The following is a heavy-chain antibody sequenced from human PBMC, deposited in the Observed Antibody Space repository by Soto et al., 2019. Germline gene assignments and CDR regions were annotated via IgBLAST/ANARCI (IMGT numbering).Heavy chain of an antibody. D-gene: IGHD3-3*01. CDR1: GYPVTAYY. J-gene: IGHJ3*02. V-gene: IGHV1-2*02. Sequence: QLHLVQSGAVVKKPGASVTVSCSASGYPVTAYYMHWVRQAPGRGLEWMGGINPATGAAKYTQTFQGRVHLPRVPSTSPVFKELRRLTSEATAVFYCARGGGVGVAGSAAFDMWGQGTLVTVSS. CDR3: ARGGGVGVAGSAAFDM. CDR2: INPATGAA.